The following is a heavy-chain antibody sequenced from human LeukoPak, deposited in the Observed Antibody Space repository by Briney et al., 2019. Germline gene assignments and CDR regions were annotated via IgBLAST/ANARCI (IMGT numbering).Heavy chain of an antibody. CDR3: ARVIDPTAFLYYQLLLLLLHDYYYYYMDV. CDR1: GFTFSTYD. V-gene: IGHV3-13*03. CDR2: IGTAGDT. J-gene: IGHJ6*03. Sequence: PGGSLRLSCAACGFTFSTYDMHWVRQATGKGLEWVSLIGTAGDTFYPGSVKGQFTISRENAKNSLYLQMNSLRAGDTAVFYCARVIDPTAFLYYQLLLLLLHDYYYYYMDVWGKGTTVTVSS. D-gene: IGHD2-2*01.